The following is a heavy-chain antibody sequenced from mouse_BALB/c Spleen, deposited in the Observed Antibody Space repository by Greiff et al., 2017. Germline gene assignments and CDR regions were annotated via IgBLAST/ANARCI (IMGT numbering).Heavy chain of an antibody. D-gene: IGHD1-1*01. Sequence: DVKLVESGGGLVKPGGSLKLSCAASGFTFSSYAMSWVRQSPEKRLEWVAEISSGGSYTYYPDTVTGRFTISRDNAKNTLYLQMSSLRSEDTAMYYCARGELRTGFAYWGQGTLVTVSA. V-gene: IGHV5-9-4*01. CDR1: GFTFSSYA. CDR2: ISSGGSYT. CDR3: ARGELRTGFAY. J-gene: IGHJ3*01.